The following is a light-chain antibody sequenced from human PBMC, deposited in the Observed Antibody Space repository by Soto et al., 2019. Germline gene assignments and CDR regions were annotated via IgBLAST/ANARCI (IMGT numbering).Light chain of an antibody. CDR2: DAS. CDR1: QSVSSY. Sequence: EIVLTQSPATLSLSPGERATLSCRASQSVSSYLAWYQQKPGQAPRLLIYDASNRATGIPARFSGSGSGTDFTLTISSLEPEDFAVYYCQQHSNWPQGTFGPGTKVDIK. J-gene: IGKJ3*01. CDR3: QQHSNWPQGT. V-gene: IGKV3-11*01.